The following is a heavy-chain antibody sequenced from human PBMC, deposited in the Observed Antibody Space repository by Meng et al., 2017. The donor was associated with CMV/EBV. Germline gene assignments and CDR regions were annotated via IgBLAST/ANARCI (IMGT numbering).Heavy chain of an antibody. D-gene: IGHD3-3*01. CDR3: ARGMSDFCSGYLDY. J-gene: IGHJ4*02. CDR2: INHSGST. Sequence: SQTLSLTCAVYGGSFSGYYWSWIRQPPGKGLEWIGEINHSGSTNYNPSLKSRVTISVDTSKNQFSLKLSSVTAADTAVYYCARGMSDFCSGYLDYWGQGTLVTVSS. V-gene: IGHV4-34*01. CDR1: GGSFSGYY.